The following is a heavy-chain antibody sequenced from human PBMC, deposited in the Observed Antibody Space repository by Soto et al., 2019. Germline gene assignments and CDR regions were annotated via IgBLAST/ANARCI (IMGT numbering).Heavy chain of an antibody. D-gene: IGHD6-19*01. J-gene: IGHJ4*02. CDR1: GFTFSSYG. Sequence: QVQLVESGGGVVQPGRSLRLSCGASGFTFSSYGMHWVRQAPGKGLEWVAVIWDDGSYKYYADSVKGRFTISRDNSQSTLYLQMNSLRAEDTAVYYCARDRYSSGWYDLDYWGQGTLVTVSS. CDR2: IWDDGSYK. V-gene: IGHV3-33*01. CDR3: ARDRYSSGWYDLDY.